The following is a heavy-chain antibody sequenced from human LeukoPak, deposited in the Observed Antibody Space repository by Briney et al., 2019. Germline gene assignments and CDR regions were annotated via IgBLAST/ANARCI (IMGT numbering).Heavy chain of an antibody. Sequence: GESLKISYKGSGYRFTSYWIGWVRQMPGKGLEWMGIIYPGDSDTRYSPSFQGQVTISADKSISTAYLQWSSLKASDTAMYYCARFDCTSTSCYYFRNFDYWGQGTLVTVSS. CDR1: GYRFTSYW. CDR3: ARFDCTSTSCYYFRNFDY. V-gene: IGHV5-51*01. CDR2: IYPGDSDT. J-gene: IGHJ4*02. D-gene: IGHD2-2*01.